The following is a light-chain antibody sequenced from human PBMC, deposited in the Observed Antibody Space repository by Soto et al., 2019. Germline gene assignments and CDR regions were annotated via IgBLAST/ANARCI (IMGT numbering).Light chain of an antibody. CDR2: GNS. V-gene: IGLV1-40*01. J-gene: IGLJ2*01. Sequence: QSVLTQPPSVFGAPGQRVTISCTGSSSNIGAGYDVHWYQQLPGTAPKLLIYGNSNRPSGVPDRFSGSKSGTSASLAITGLQAEDEADYYCQSYDSSLSGSRNVVFGGGTKLTVL. CDR1: SSNIGAGYD. CDR3: QSYDSSLSGSRNVV.